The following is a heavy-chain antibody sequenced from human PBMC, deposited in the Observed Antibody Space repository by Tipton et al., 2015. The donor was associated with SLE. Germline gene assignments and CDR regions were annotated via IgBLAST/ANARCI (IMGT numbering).Heavy chain of an antibody. J-gene: IGHJ4*02. CDR1: GASTNTKY. CDR2: ANRNEGT. D-gene: IGHD4-17*01. Sequence: LRLSCTVSGASTNTKYWTWIRQSPGKGLEWIGYANRNEGTKIKSSLERRVTISLDTSRSQFSLRLSSVTAADTAVYYCAKDYNHDNADYNWGQGTLVIVSS. CDR3: AKDYNHDNADYN. V-gene: IGHV4-59*13.